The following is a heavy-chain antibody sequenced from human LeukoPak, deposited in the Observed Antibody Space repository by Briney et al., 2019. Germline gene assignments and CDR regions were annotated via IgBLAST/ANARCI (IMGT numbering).Heavy chain of an antibody. D-gene: IGHD6-13*01. V-gene: IGHV4-59*01. CDR1: GGSISSYY. CDR3: ARATRIAAAGIDY. Sequence: SETLSLTCIVSGGSISSYYWSWIRQPPGKGLEWIGYIYYSGSTNYNPSLKSRVTISVDTSKNQFSLKLSSVTAADTAVYYCARATRIAAAGIDYWGQGTLVTVSS. J-gene: IGHJ4*02. CDR2: IYYSGST.